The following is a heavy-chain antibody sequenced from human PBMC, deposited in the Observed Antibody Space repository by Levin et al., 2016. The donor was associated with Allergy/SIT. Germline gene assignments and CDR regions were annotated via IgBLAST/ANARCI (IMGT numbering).Heavy chain of an antibody. CDR1: GYSFTSYW. CDR2: IYPGDSDT. D-gene: IGHD2-2*01. Sequence: GESLKISCEGSGYSFTSYWIGWVRQPPGKGLEWMGIIYPGDSDTRYSPSLEGQVTISADKSISTTYLQWNSLKASDTAMYYCTRGGLRGFQLPYGMDVWGQGTTVTVSS. V-gene: IGHV5-51*01. J-gene: IGHJ6*02. CDR3: TRGGLRGFQLPYGMDV.